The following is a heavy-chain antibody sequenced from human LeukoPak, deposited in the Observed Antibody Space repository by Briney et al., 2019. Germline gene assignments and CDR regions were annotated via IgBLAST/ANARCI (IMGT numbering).Heavy chain of an antibody. CDR3: ASLAAAGYPQH. CDR2: IYYSGNT. V-gene: IGHV4-39*01. D-gene: IGHD6-13*01. J-gene: IGHJ1*01. CDR1: GGSISSSSYY. Sequence: SETLSLTCSVSGGSISSSSYYWGWIRQPPGKGLEWIGSIYYSGNTYYNPSLKSRVTISVDTSKNQFSLKVSSVTAADTAVYYCASLAAAGYPQHWGQGTLVTVSS.